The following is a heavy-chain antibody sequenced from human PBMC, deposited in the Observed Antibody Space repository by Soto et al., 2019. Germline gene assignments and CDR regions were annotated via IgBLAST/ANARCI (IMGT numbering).Heavy chain of an antibody. CDR3: ARAAPFGDFDY. Sequence: SQTLSLTCAVSGDSISSTSWWSWVRQPPGKGLEWIGEIYHSGSTNYNPSLKNRFTISVDKSKNQFSLKLSSVTAADTAVYYCARAAPFGDFDYWGQGILVTVSS. V-gene: IGHV4-4*02. J-gene: IGHJ4*02. CDR2: IYHSGST. CDR1: GDSISSTSW. D-gene: IGHD3-10*01.